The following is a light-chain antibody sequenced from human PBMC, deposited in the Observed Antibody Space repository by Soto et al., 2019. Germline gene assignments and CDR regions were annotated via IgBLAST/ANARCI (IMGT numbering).Light chain of an antibody. J-gene: IGKJ1*01. CDR3: QQYNSYPWT. Sequence: IQMSQSPSTLSATVGDRVTITCRASQSISSWLAWYQQKPGKAPKLLIYKASSLESGVPSRFSGSGSGTEFTLTISSLQPDDFATYYCQQYNSYPWTFGQGTNVDIK. CDR2: KAS. V-gene: IGKV1-5*03. CDR1: QSISSW.